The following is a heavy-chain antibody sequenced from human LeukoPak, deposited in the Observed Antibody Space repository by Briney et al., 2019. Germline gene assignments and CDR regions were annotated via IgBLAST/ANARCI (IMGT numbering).Heavy chain of an antibody. CDR2: IKSDGSSS. Sequence: GGSLRLSCAASGFTFSNAWMTWVRQAPGKGRVWVSRIKSDGSSSTYADSVKGRFTISRDNAQNSLYLQMNTLRAEDTAVYYCVRDLDLGGYSSFEYRGQGTLVTVSS. CDR1: GFTFSNAW. CDR3: VRDLDLGGYSSFEY. V-gene: IGHV3-74*01. D-gene: IGHD4-23*01. J-gene: IGHJ4*02.